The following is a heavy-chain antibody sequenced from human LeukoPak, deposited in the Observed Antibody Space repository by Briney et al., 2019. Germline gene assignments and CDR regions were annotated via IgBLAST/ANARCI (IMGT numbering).Heavy chain of an antibody. CDR2: ISSNGGST. V-gene: IGHV3-64*01. Sequence: QTGGSLRLSCAASGFTFSSYAMHWVRQAPGKGLEYVSAISSNGGSTHYANSVKGRFTISRDNSKNTLYLQMGSLRAEDMAVYYCARASPAFYYFDYWGQGTLVTVSS. J-gene: IGHJ4*02. CDR3: ARASPAFYYFDY. CDR1: GFTFSSYA.